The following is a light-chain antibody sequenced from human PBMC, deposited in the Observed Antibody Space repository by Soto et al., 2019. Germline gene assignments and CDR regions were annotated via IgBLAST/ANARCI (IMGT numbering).Light chain of an antibody. V-gene: IGKV1-33*01. Sequence: DIRLTQSPSSLSASVGDRVTITCQASQDIRNYLNWYQQKPGRAPNLLIYDASNLKTGVPSRFXGSGSGTDFTFPISSLQPEDIATYYCQHYDHLPPLSFGEGTKVEIK. J-gene: IGKJ4*01. CDR2: DAS. CDR3: QHYDHLPPLS. CDR1: QDIRNY.